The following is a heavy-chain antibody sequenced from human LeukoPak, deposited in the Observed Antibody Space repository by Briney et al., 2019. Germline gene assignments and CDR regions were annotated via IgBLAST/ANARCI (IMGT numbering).Heavy chain of an antibody. Sequence: SGGSLRLSCAASGFSVSSNYMTWVRQAPGKGLEWVSYTSTTSSYTNHADSVKGRFTISRDNAKNSLYMQMNSLRAEDTAVYYCARGIAAAANYFDYWGQGTLVTVSS. J-gene: IGHJ4*02. V-gene: IGHV3-11*05. D-gene: IGHD6-13*01. CDR1: GFSVSSNY. CDR3: ARGIAAAANYFDY. CDR2: TSTTSSYT.